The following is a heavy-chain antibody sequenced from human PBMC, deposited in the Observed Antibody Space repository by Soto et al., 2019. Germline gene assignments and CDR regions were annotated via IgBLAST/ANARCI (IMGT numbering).Heavy chain of an antibody. J-gene: IGHJ4*02. Sequence: GGSLRLSCAASGFXFNNYAXXWVXQPXGKGLEWVSGFSPGDGTTHYADSGKGRFTISKDNSKNTLYLQMTSLRAEDTAVYYCAKDHYDILTGYYSLYYFDYWGQGTLVTVSS. D-gene: IGHD3-9*01. CDR1: GFXFNNYA. CDR2: FSPGDGTT. V-gene: IGHV3-23*01. CDR3: AKDHYDILTGYYSLYYFDY.